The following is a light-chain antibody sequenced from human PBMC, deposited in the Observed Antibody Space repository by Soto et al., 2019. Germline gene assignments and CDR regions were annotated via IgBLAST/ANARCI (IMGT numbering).Light chain of an antibody. CDR3: TSFTSGSTPYV. CDR2: DVT. V-gene: IGLV2-14*03. Sequence: QSALTQPDSVSGSPVQSITISCAGTSSDVGGYNYVSWYQQLPGKAPQLVIYDVTHRPSGVSDRFSGSRSGNTASLTISGLQAEDEADYYCTSFTSGSTPYVLGTGTKVTVL. J-gene: IGLJ1*01. CDR1: SSDVGGYNY.